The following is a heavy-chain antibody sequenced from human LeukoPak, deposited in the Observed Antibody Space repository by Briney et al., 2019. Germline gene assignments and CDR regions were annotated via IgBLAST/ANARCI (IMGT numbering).Heavy chain of an antibody. CDR3: ARASVPGYYGSGSFWFDP. Sequence: ASVKVSCKASGGTFSSYAISWVRQAPGQGLEWMGRIIPILGIANYAQKFRGRVTITADKSTSTAYMELSSLRSEDTAVYYCARASVPGYYGSGSFWFDPWGQGTLVTVSS. D-gene: IGHD3-10*01. J-gene: IGHJ5*02. CDR2: IIPILGIA. V-gene: IGHV1-69*04. CDR1: GGTFSSYA.